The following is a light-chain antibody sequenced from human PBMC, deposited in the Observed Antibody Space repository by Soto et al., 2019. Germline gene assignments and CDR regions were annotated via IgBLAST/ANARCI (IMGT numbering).Light chain of an antibody. Sequence: DIQMTQSPSSMSASXVDRVTIACRASQSISSYLNWYQQKPGKAPKLLIYAASSLQSGVPSRFSGSGSGTDFTLTISSLQPEDFATYYCQQFHLYSTFGQGTKVDNK. CDR3: QQFHLYST. J-gene: IGKJ1*01. V-gene: IGKV1-39*01. CDR2: AAS. CDR1: QSISSY.